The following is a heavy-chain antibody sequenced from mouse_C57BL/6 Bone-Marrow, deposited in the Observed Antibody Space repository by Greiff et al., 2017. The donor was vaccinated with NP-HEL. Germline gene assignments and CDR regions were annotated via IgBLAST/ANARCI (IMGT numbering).Heavy chain of an antibody. J-gene: IGHJ1*03. V-gene: IGHV1-80*01. D-gene: IGHD1-1*01. CDR2: IYPGDGDT. CDR3: ARLAGYYGSSYWYFDV. CDR1: GYAFSSYW. Sequence: VKLQESGAELVKPGASVKISCKASGYAFSSYWMNWVKQRPGKGLEWIGQIYPGDGDTNYNGKFKGKATLTADKSSSTAYMQLCSLTSEDSAVYFCARLAGYYGSSYWYFDVWGTGTTVTVSS.